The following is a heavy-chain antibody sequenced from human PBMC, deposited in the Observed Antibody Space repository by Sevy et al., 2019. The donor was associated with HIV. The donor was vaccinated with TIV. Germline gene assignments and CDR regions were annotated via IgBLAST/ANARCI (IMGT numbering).Heavy chain of an antibody. D-gene: IGHD3-22*01. CDR1: GYTLTKLS. CDR2: FDPEDGKR. CDR3: ATTKDYYESSGDPFDY. J-gene: IGHJ4*02. Sequence: ASVKLSCKVSGYTLTKLSMHWVRQVRGKGLEWMGSFDPEDGKRIYAQKFQGRFTMTEDTSTDTGYLDLNSLRSEDSAVYFCATTKDYYESSGDPFDYWGQGTLVTVSS. V-gene: IGHV1-24*01.